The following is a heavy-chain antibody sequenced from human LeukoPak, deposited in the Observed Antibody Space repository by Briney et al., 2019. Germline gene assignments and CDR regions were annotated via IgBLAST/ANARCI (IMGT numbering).Heavy chain of an antibody. J-gene: IGHJ4*02. CDR3: ARENTPAYCGGDCYPTIFDY. CDR2: ISSSSSYI. Sequence: PGGSLRLSCAASGFTFSSYDMNWVRQAPGKGLEWVSYISSSSSYIYYADSVKGRFTISRDNAKNSLYLQMNSLRAEDTAVYYCARENTPAYCGGDCYPTIFDYWGQGTLVTVSS. D-gene: IGHD2-21*02. CDR1: GFTFSSYD. V-gene: IGHV3-21*04.